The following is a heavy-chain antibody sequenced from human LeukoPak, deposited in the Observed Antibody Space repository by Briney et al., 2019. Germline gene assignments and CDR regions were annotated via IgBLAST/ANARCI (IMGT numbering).Heavy chain of an antibody. V-gene: IGHV3-9*01. CDR2: ISWNSGSI. CDR3: AKDIASNYYDSSGYIN. Sequence: AGGSLRLSCAASGFTFDDYAMHWVRQAPGKGLEWVSGISWNSGSIGYADSVKGRFTISRDNAKNSLYLQMNSLRAEDTALYYCAKDIASNYYDSSGYINWGQGALVTASS. J-gene: IGHJ4*02. CDR1: GFTFDDYA. D-gene: IGHD3-22*01.